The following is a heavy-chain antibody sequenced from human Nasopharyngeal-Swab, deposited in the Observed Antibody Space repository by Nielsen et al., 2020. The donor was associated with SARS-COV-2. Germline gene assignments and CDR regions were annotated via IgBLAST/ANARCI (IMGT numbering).Heavy chain of an antibody. CDR3: ASGMAVTKRYFDL. CDR2: ISSSGNI. CDR1: GFTLSSYT. Sequence: GESLKISCAASGFTLSSYTMNWVRQAPGKGLEWIAYISSSGNIYYADSVKGRFTISRDNAKNSLNLQMNSLRDEDTAVYYCASGMAVTKRYFDLWGRGTLVSVSS. D-gene: IGHD4-23*01. V-gene: IGHV3-48*02. J-gene: IGHJ2*01.